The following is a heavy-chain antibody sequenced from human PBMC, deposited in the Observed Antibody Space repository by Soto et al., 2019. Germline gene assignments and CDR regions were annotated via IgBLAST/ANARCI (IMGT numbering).Heavy chain of an antibody. J-gene: IGHJ6*02. CDR1: GYTFSDYF. CDR3: ARIKWGLDYYSGMDV. CDR2: INPKTAAT. V-gene: IGHV1-2*02. Sequence: QVQLVPSGAEVKKSGASVKVSCKASGYTFSDYFIQWLRQAPGKGLEWVAWINPKTAATNYAKKFQDRVSLTSDTSFSTAYLELTRLRPADTAVYYCARIKWGLDYYSGMDVWGQGTAVTVSS. D-gene: IGHD1-26*01.